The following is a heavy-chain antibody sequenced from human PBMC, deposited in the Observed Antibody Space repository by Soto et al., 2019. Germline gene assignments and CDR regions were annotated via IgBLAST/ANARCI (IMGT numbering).Heavy chain of an antibody. CDR3: ARLVYDTRLNYMYFDY. CDR1: GVSISSGNW. Sequence: SETLSLTCAVSGVSISSGNWWTWVRQTPQRGLEYIGEIFHDGTANYYPSFERRVAISVDTSKNQFSLKLTSVTAADTAIYFCARLVYDTRLNYMYFDYWGPGTLVTVSS. CDR2: IFHDGTA. D-gene: IGHD3-10*01. V-gene: IGHV4-4*02. J-gene: IGHJ4*02.